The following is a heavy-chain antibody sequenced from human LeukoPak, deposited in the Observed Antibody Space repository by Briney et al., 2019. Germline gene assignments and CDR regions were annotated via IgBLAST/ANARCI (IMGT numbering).Heavy chain of an antibody. CDR3: ARGSASGSYYKGAGYFHN. J-gene: IGHJ1*01. CDR1: GGTFSSYA. Sequence: ASVKVSCKASGGTFSSYAISWVRQAPGQGLEWMGAVIPIFSTPNYAQRFQGRVTTTADKSTSTAYMELSSLTSEDTAVYYCARGSASGSYYKGAGYFHNWGQGTLVTVSS. CDR2: VIPIFSTP. V-gene: IGHV1-69*06. D-gene: IGHD3-10*01.